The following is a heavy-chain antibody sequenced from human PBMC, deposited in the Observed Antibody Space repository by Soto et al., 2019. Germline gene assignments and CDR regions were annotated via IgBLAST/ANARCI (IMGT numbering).Heavy chain of an antibody. CDR1: GYTFTGYY. J-gene: IGHJ6*02. V-gene: IGHV1-2*02. CDR2: INPNSGGT. D-gene: IGHD2-15*01. Sequence: ASVKVSCKASGYTFTGYYMHWVRQAPGQGLEWMGWINPNSGGTNYAQKFQGRVTMTRDTSISTAYMELSRLRSDDTAVYYCARAQDIVVVVAAIDYAMDVSCPGTTLTVSS. CDR3: ARAQDIVVVVAAIDYAMDV.